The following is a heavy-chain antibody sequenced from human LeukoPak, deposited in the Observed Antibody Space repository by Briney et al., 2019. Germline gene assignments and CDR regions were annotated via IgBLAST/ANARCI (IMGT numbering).Heavy chain of an antibody. CDR3: AREDSSGLYFDY. CDR1: GFTVSSNY. Sequence: GGSLRLSCAASGFTVSSNYMSWVRQAPGKGLEWVSVIYSGGSTYYADSVKGRFTISRDNSKNTLYLQMNSLRAEDTAVYYCAREDSSGLYFDYWGQGTLVTVSP. CDR2: IYSGGST. V-gene: IGHV3-53*01. D-gene: IGHD3-22*01. J-gene: IGHJ4*02.